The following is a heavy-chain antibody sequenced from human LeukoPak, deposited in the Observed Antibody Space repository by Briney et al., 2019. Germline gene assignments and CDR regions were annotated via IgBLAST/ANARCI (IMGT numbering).Heavy chain of an antibody. D-gene: IGHD1-26*01. CDR2: INPDGSAT. J-gene: IGHJ4*02. V-gene: IGHV3-74*01. CDR1: GFTFSSYW. CDR3: ARDQVGATPIDY. Sequence: PGGSLRLSCAASGFTFSSYWMHWVRQAPGKGLVWVSHINPDGSATRYADSVKGRFTISRDNAKNTLYLQMNSLRADATAVYYCARDQVGATPIDYWGQGTLVTVSS.